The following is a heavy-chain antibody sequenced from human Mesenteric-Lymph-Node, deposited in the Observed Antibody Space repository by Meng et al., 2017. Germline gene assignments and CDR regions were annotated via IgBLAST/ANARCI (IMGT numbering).Heavy chain of an antibody. CDR1: GYTFTSYD. J-gene: IGHJ4*02. Sequence: ASVKVSCKASGYTFTSYDINWVRQATGQGLEWMGWINPNSGGTNYAQKFQGRVTMTRDTSISTAYMELSRLRSDDTAVYYCARGDSGSYHYWGQGTLVTVSS. CDR2: INPNSGGT. V-gene: IGHV1-2*02. D-gene: IGHD1-26*01. CDR3: ARGDSGSYHY.